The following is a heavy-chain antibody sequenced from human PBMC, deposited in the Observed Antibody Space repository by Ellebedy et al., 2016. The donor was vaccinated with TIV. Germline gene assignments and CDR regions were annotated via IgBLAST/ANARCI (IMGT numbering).Heavy chain of an antibody. CDR1: GSTFNNHV. D-gene: IGHD3-16*01. J-gene: IGHJ3*01. CDR2: ISGTGIST. Sequence: GGSLRLSXAASGSTFNNHVMIWVRQAPGKGLEWVAAISGTGISTYYADSVKGRFTISRDNSKKTVYLQMNSLRAEDTATYYCAKDLFRSTPTGGAFDFWGQGTVVTVSS. CDR3: AKDLFRSTPTGGAFDF. V-gene: IGHV3-23*01.